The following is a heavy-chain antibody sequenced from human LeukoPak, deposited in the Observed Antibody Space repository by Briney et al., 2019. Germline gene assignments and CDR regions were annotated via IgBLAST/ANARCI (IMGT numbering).Heavy chain of an antibody. CDR2: INRDGSAT. Sequence: GGSLRLSCAASGFTFGSPWMHWVRQAPGKGLVWVSRINRDGSATAYADSAKGRFTISRDNAENTLYLQMNSLRAEDTAVYYCARGTAGYHSSYFDYWGQGTLVTVSS. J-gene: IGHJ4*02. CDR1: GFTFGSPW. CDR3: ARGTAGYHSSYFDY. D-gene: IGHD3-16*02. V-gene: IGHV3-74*01.